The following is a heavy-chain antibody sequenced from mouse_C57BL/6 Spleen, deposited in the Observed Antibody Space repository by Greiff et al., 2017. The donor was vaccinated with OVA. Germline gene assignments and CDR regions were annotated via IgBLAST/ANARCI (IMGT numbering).Heavy chain of an antibody. J-gene: IGHJ4*01. CDR1: GFTFSSYT. CDR3: ARHGWNWDGSYYAMDY. Sequence: DVQLVESGGGLVKPGGSLKLSCAASGFTFSSYTMSWVRQTPEKRLEWVATISGGGGNTYYPDSVKGRFTISRDNAKNTLYLQMSSLRSEDTALYYCARHGWNWDGSYYAMDYWGQGTSVTVSS. D-gene: IGHD4-1*01. V-gene: IGHV5-9*01. CDR2: ISGGGGNT.